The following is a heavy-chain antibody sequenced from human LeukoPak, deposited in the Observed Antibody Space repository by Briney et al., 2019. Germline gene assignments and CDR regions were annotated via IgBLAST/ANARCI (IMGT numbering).Heavy chain of an antibody. Sequence: ASVKVSCKASGYTFTSYDINWVRQATGQGLELMGWMNPNSGNTGYARKFQSRVTITRNTSINTAYTELSSLRTADTAVYYYARCILRFLEWLRTEFDYWGQGTLVTVSS. V-gene: IGHV1-8*03. CDR1: GYTFTSYD. J-gene: IGHJ4*02. CDR3: ARCILRFLEWLRTEFDY. CDR2: MNPNSGNT. D-gene: IGHD3-3*01.